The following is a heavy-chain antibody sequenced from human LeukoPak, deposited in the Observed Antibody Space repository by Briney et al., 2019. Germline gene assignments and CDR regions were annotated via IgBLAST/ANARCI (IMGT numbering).Heavy chain of an antibody. CDR3: AREGGSSSWFNWFDP. D-gene: IGHD6-13*01. V-gene: IGHV4-34*01. Sequence: SETLFLTCAVYGGSFSGYYWSWIRQPPGKGLEWIGEINHSGSTNYNPSLKSRVTISVDTSKNQFSLKLSSVTAADTAVYYCAREGGSSSWFNWFDPWGQGTLVTVSS. CDR1: GGSFSGYY. J-gene: IGHJ5*02. CDR2: INHSGST.